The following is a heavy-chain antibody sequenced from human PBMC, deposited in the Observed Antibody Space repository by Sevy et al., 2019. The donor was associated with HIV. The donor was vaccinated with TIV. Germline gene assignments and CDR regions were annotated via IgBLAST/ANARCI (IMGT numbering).Heavy chain of an antibody. J-gene: IGHJ4*02. CDR3: ASDSLSQHYYDSSGQDFDY. CDR1: GFTFSSYS. V-gene: IGHV3-48*02. Sequence: GGSLRLSCAASGFTFSSYSMNWVRQAPGKGLEWVSYISSSSSTIYYADSVKGRFTIYRDNAKNSLYLQMNSLRDEDTAVYYCASDSLSQHYYDSSGQDFDYWGQGTLVTVS. CDR2: ISSSSSTI. D-gene: IGHD3-22*01.